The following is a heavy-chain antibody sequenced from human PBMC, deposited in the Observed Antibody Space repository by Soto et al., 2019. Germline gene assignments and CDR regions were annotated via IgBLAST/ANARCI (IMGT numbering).Heavy chain of an antibody. CDR1: GGTFSIYA. CDR2: IIPIFGTA. V-gene: IGHV1-69*13. D-gene: IGHD3-22*01. J-gene: IGHJ4*02. Sequence: SVKVSGKASGGTFSIYAISGVLQAPGQGLEWMGGIIPIFGTANYAQKFQGRVTVTADESTSTAYMELSSLRSEDTAVYYCANSVVVGLFDYWGQGTLVTVSS. CDR3: ANSVVVGLFDY.